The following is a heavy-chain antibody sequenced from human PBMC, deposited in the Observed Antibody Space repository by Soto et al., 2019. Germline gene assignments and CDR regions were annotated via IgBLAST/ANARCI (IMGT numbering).Heavy chain of an antibody. Sequence: EVQLVESGGGLIQPGGSLRLSCAASNFTVSTNYLSWVRQAPGKGLEWVSVIYSGGSTSYADSVQGRFSVSRDESKNTVSLQMNSLRAEDTAVYYCTSRIYYRNTVTFDVWGQGTMVTVSS. D-gene: IGHD3-10*01. J-gene: IGHJ3*01. CDR3: TSRIYYRNTVTFDV. CDR2: IYSGGST. V-gene: IGHV3-53*01. CDR1: NFTVSTNY.